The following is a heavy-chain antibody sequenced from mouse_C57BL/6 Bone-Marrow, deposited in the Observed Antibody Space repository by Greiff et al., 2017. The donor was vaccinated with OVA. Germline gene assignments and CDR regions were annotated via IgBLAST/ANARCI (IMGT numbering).Heavy chain of an antibody. Sequence: QVQLQQSGAELAKPGASVKLSCKASGYTFTSYWMHWVNQRPGQGLEWIGYINPSSGYTKYNQKFKDKATLTADKSSSTAYMQLSSLTYEDSAVYYCARSSTTVVATDYYAMDYWGQGTSVTVSS. J-gene: IGHJ4*01. CDR3: ARSSTTVVATDYYAMDY. CDR2: INPSSGYT. CDR1: GYTFTSYW. D-gene: IGHD1-1*01. V-gene: IGHV1-7*01.